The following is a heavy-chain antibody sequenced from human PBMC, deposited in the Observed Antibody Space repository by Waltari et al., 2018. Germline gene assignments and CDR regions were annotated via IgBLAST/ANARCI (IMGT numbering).Heavy chain of an antibody. CDR1: GFRFPGYW. J-gene: IGHJ4*02. CDR3: ARVEVRDYDFDY. Sequence: EVQLVESGGGLVQPGGSLRLPCAASGFRFPGYWMHWVRQAPGKGLVWVARIHSDGSRTRYEDSVKGRFTISRYNAKNTLYLQMNSLRAEATAVYYCARVEVRDYDFDYWGQGTLVTVSS. D-gene: IGHD4-17*01. V-gene: IGHV3-74*01. CDR2: IHSDGSRT.